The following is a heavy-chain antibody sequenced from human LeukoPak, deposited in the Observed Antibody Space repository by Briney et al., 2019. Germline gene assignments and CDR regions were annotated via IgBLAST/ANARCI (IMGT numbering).Heavy chain of an antibody. Sequence: GGSLRLSCAASGFTFSSYSMNWVRQAPGKGLEWVSSISSSSSYIYYADSVKGRFTISRDNAKNSLYLQMNSLRAEDTAVYYCAMILGGYAPSDYWGQGTLVTVSS. CDR3: AMILGGYAPSDY. D-gene: IGHD5-12*01. CDR1: GFTFSSYS. J-gene: IGHJ4*02. CDR2: ISSSSSYI. V-gene: IGHV3-21*01.